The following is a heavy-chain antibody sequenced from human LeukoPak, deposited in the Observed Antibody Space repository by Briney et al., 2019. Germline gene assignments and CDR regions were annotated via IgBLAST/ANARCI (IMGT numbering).Heavy chain of an antibody. V-gene: IGHV4-59*01. D-gene: IGHD4-17*01. Sequence: SETLSLTCTVSGGSISSYYWSWIRQPPGKGLEWIGYIYYSGSTNCNPSLKSRVTISVDTSKNQFSLKLSSVTAADTAVYYCARDNLDYGDFYGMDVWGQGTTVTVSS. CDR3: ARDNLDYGDFYGMDV. J-gene: IGHJ6*02. CDR2: IYYSGST. CDR1: GGSISSYY.